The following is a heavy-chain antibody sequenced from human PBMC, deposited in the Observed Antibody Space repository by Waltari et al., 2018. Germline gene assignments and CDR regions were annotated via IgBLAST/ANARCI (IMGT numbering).Heavy chain of an antibody. J-gene: IGHJ5*02. CDR2: VDPEEGET. V-gene: IGHV1-69-2*01. CDR3: AIVGYCSSTSCLRFDP. CDR1: GYTFTDSY. Sequence: EVQLVQSGAEVKKPGATVKISCKVSGYTFTDSYLHWVHQAPGKGLEWMGLVDPEEGETIYAEKFQGRVTITADTSTDTAYMELSSLRSEDTAVYYCAIVGYCSSTSCLRFDPWGQGTLVTVSS. D-gene: IGHD2-2*01.